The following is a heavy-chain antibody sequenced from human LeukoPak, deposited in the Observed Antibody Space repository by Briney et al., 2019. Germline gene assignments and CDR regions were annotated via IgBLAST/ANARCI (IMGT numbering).Heavy chain of an antibody. Sequence: GGSLRLSCTVSGFTFSSYSMNWVRQAPGKGLEWVSVIYSGGSTYYADSVKGRFTISRDNSKNTLYLQMNSLRAEDTAVYYCAREGSSGWYGAFDIWGQGTMVTVSS. CDR2: IYSGGST. CDR1: GFTFSSYS. J-gene: IGHJ3*02. V-gene: IGHV3-66*01. D-gene: IGHD6-19*01. CDR3: AREGSSGWYGAFDI.